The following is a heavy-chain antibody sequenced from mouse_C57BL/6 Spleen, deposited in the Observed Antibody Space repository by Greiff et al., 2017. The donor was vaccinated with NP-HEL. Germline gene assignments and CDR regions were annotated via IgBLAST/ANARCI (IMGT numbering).Heavy chain of an antibody. D-gene: IGHD2-1*01. V-gene: IGHV1-80*01. J-gene: IGHJ4*01. CDR3: ARRGSTPDYAMDD. CDR1: GYAFSSYW. Sequence: QVQLQQSGAELVKPGASVKISCKASGYAFSSYWMNWVKQRPGKGLEWIGQIYPGDGDTNYNGKFKGKATLTADKSSSTAYMQLSSLTSEDSSVYFCARRGSTPDYAMDDWGQGTSVTVSS. CDR2: IYPGDGDT.